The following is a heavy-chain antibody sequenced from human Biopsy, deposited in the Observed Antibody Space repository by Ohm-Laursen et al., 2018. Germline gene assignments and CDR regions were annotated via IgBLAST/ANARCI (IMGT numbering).Heavy chain of an antibody. J-gene: IGHJ5*02. D-gene: IGHD2-2*01. CDR2: VHHDGRA. CDR1: GESFSDYY. V-gene: IGHV4-34*01. Sequence: TLSLTCKVSGESFSDYYWSWIRQPPGKGLEWIGEVHHDGRANYNPSLKSRVTILGDMSKKQFSLKLSGVTAADTAVYYCARFIVPSLHCSNGVCPIRWFDPWGQGTLVTVFS. CDR3: ARFIVPSLHCSNGVCPIRWFDP.